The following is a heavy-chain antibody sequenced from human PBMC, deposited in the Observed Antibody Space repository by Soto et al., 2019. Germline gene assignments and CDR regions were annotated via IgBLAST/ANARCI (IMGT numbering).Heavy chain of an antibody. CDR1: GGSFSGYY. D-gene: IGHD3-3*01. V-gene: IGHV4-34*01. J-gene: IGHJ5*02. CDR2: INHSGST. CDR3: ARGQGFLEWFQDWFDP. Sequence: SETLSLTCAVYGGSFSGYYWSWIRQPPGKGLEWIGEINHSGSTNYNPSLKSRVTISVDTSKNQFSLKLSSVTAADTAVYYCARGQGFLEWFQDWFDPWGKGTQVTVSS.